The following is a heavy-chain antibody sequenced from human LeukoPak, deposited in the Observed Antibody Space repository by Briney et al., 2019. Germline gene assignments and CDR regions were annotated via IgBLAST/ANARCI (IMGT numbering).Heavy chain of an antibody. V-gene: IGHV4-59*01. D-gene: IGHD1-26*01. Sequence: SETLSLTCTVSGGSITDYYWSWIRQSPGKGPEWIGYIHYSGTTIYNPSLKTRGTISIETPKNQFSLKLTSVTAADTAVYYCARDRIVGAATWFDPWGQGTLVIVSS. CDR2: IHYSGTT. CDR3: ARDRIVGAATWFDP. J-gene: IGHJ5*02. CDR1: GGSITDYY.